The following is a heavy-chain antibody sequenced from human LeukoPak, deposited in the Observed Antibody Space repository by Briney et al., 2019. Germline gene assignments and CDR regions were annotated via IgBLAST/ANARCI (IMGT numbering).Heavy chain of an antibody. V-gene: IGHV1-8*01. J-gene: IGHJ4*02. Sequence: ASVKVSCKASGYTFTNNDINWVRQATGQGIEWMGWVSPDSGDTGYAPNFRGRVTMTTDTSINTAYMELTSLPSEDTAIYYCTRGRAAGDWGQGTLVTVSS. D-gene: IGHD6-19*01. CDR3: TRGRAAGD. CDR1: GYTFTNND. CDR2: VSPDSGDT.